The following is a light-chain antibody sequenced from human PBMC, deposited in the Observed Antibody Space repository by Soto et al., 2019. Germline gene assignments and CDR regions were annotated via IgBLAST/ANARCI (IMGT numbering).Light chain of an antibody. V-gene: IGLV2-14*01. CDR1: SSDVGGYNY. J-gene: IGLJ1*01. CDR2: DVS. CDR3: SSYTSSSTQV. Sequence: QSALTQPASVSGSPGQSITISCTGTSSDVGGYNYVSWYQQHPGKAPKLMIYDVSTRPSGVSNRFSGSKSRNTASLTISGLQAEDEADYYCSSYTSSSTQVFGTGTKLTVL.